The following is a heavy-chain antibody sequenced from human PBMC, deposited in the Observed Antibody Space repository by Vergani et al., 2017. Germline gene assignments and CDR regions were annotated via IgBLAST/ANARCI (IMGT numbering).Heavy chain of an antibody. CDR1: GFTFSSYG. Sequence: QVQLVESGGGVVQPGRSLRLSCAASGFTFSSYGMHWVRQAPGKGLEWVAVIWYDGSNKYYADSVKGRFTISRDNSKNTLYRQMNSLRAEDTAVYYCARQGALPYFDYWGQGTLVTVSS. CDR3: ARQGALPYFDY. J-gene: IGHJ4*02. CDR2: IWYDGSNK. V-gene: IGHV3-33*01. D-gene: IGHD1-26*01.